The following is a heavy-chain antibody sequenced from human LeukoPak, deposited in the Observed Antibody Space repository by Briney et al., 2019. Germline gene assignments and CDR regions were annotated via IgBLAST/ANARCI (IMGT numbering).Heavy chain of an antibody. Sequence: GASVKVSCKASGYTFTSYGISWVRQAPGQGLEWMGWISAYNGNTNYAQKLQGRVTMTTDTSTSTAYMELRSLRSDDTAVYYCARVGYYDSSGYYYGSLSSDYWGQGTLVTVSS. D-gene: IGHD3-22*01. CDR1: GYTFTSYG. CDR3: ARVGYYDSSGYYYGSLSSDY. J-gene: IGHJ4*02. V-gene: IGHV1-18*01. CDR2: ISAYNGNT.